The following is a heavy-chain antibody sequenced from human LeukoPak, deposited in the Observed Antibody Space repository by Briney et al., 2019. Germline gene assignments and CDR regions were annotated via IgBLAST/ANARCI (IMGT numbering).Heavy chain of an antibody. J-gene: IGHJ3*01. CDR3: ARGDCSGATCYDLFDV. D-gene: IGHD2-2*01. V-gene: IGHV1-2*02. Sequence: ASVKVSCKASGYTFTDYYIHWVRQAPGQGLEWMGWINPKGGGTDSAQKFQGRGTMTRDTSISSAYVELSRLSSDDTAVYYCARGDCSGATCYDLFDVWGQGTKVTVSS. CDR1: GYTFTDYY. CDR2: INPKGGGT.